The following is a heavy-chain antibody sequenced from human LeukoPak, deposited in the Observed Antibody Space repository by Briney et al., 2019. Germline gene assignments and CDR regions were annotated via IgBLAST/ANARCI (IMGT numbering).Heavy chain of an antibody. CDR1: GGSISSSNW. J-gene: IGHJ4*02. Sequence: SGTLSLTCAVSGGSISSSNWWSWVRQLPGKGLEWIGEIYHSGSTNYNPSLKSRVTTSVDKSKNQFSLKLSSVTAADTAVYYCAIRVGDLLPPDYWGQGTLVTVSS. D-gene: IGHD3-10*01. V-gene: IGHV4-4*02. CDR3: AIRVGDLLPPDY. CDR2: IYHSGST.